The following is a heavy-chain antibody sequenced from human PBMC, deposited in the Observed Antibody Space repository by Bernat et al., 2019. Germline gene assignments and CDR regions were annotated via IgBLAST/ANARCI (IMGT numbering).Heavy chain of an antibody. CDR3: ARMKPLGRTVDYFQY. CDR1: GFSITSGYS. D-gene: IGHD4-11*01. CDR2: FYLSEST. V-gene: IGHV4-38-2*01. Sequence: QVQLQESGPGLVKPSETLSLSCVVSGFSITSGYSWGWVRQPPGKGLEWIASFYLSESTYYNAALKSRVTISVDTSKNLFSLKMDSVTAADTAIYYRARMKPLGRTVDYFQYWGQGTLVTVSS. J-gene: IGHJ4*02.